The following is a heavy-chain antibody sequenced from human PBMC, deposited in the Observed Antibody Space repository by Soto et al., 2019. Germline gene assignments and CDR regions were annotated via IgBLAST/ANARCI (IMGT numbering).Heavy chain of an antibody. CDR2: ISAYNGNT. Sequence: QVQLVQSGAEVKKPGASVKVSCKASGYVFTGYGISWVRQAPGQGLEWMAWISAYNGNTTYAQTFQARVTMTTDASTSTACLELSSLRSDDTAVYYCARPSGDYGDYGLSLAYWGQGTLVTVSS. V-gene: IGHV1-18*01. J-gene: IGHJ4*02. CDR3: ARPSGDYGDYGLSLAY. CDR1: GYVFTGYG. D-gene: IGHD4-17*01.